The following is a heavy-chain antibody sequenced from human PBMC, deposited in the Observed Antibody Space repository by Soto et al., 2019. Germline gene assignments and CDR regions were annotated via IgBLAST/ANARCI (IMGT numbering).Heavy chain of an antibody. J-gene: IGHJ6*02. D-gene: IGHD3-22*01. V-gene: IGHV4-31*03. CDR3: ARHNYDSSGTAVDV. Sequence: QVQQQESGPGLVKPSQSLSLTCTVSGGSISSGNYYWSWIRQHPGKGLEWIGYIYYSGSTYYNPSLKSRVTISVDTSKNQFSLKLSSVTVADTAVYYCARHNYDSSGTAVDVWGQGTTVTVSS. CDR2: IYYSGST. CDR1: GGSISSGNYY.